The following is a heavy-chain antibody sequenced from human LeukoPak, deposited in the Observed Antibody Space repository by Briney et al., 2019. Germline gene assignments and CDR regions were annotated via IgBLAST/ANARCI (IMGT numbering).Heavy chain of an antibody. D-gene: IGHD6-19*01. V-gene: IGHV3-33*07. CDR3: ARYSSGWGWDF. J-gene: IGHJ4*02. CDR1: GFTFGRHG. CDR2: ISFDGNNQ. Sequence: GGSLRLSCAASGFTFGRHGMYWFRQAPGKALEWVAVISFDGNNQFYTDSVKGRFTISRDISKNTLLLQMNSLRPEDTALYYCARYSSGWGWDFWGQGALVTVSS.